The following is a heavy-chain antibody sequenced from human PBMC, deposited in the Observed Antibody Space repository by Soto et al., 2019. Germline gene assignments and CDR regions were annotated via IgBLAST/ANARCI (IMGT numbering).Heavy chain of an antibody. D-gene: IGHD3-10*01. Sequence: EVQLLESGGGLVQPGGSLRLSCAASGFTFSSYAMSWVRQAPGKGLEWVSIIGVGGGDRYYPESVKGRFTISRDNSRDTLHLEMNSLRDEDTAVYFCARVRFGELLWGQGTLVTVSS. CDR3: ARVRFGELL. V-gene: IGHV3-23*01. J-gene: IGHJ4*02. CDR2: IGVGGGDR. CDR1: GFTFSSYA.